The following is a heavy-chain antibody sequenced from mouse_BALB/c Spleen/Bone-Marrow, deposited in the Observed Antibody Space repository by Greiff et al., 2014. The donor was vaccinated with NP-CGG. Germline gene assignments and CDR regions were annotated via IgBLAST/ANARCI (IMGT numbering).Heavy chain of an antibody. CDR3: ARGRWYY. J-gene: IGHJ2*01. CDR1: GYTFTDYT. V-gene: IGHV1-22*01. D-gene: IGHD2-3*01. Sequence: EVQLQQSGPELVKPGASVKISCKTSGYTFTDYTLHWVKQSHGKSLEWIGGINPNIGGTTYNQKFKDKASLTLNKSSTTAYMELRSLTSEDSAVYFCARGRWYYWGQGTPLTVSS. CDR2: INPNIGGT.